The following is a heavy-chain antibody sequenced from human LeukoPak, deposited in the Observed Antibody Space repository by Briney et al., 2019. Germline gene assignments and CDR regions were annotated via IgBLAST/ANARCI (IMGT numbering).Heavy chain of an antibody. Sequence: SETLSLTCAVYGGFFSGYYWSWIRQPPGKGLEWIGEINHSGSTNYNPSLKSRVTISVDTSKNQFSLKLSSVTAADTAVYYCARARIAVAGTTGCNDYWGQGTLVTVSS. V-gene: IGHV4-34*01. D-gene: IGHD6-19*01. J-gene: IGHJ4*02. CDR2: INHSGST. CDR3: ARARIAVAGTTGCNDY. CDR1: GGFFSGYY.